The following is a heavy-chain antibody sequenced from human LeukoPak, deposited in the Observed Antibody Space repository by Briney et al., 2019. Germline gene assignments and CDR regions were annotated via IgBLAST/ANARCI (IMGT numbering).Heavy chain of an antibody. CDR1: GFTFSSYA. J-gene: IGHJ4*02. CDR3: ARESRSCVDY. V-gene: IGHV3-30*04. CDR2: ISYDGSNK. D-gene: IGHD3-10*01. Sequence: GGSLRLSCAASGFTFSSYAMHWVRQAPGKGLEWVAVISYDGSNKYYADSVKGRFTISRDNSKNTLYLQMNSLRAEDTAVYYCARESRSCVDYWGQGTLVTVSS.